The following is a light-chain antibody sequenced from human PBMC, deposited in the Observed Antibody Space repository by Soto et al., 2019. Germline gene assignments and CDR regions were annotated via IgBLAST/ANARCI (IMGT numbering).Light chain of an antibody. CDR3: QHRGKWPRT. V-gene: IGKV3-11*01. CDR2: GAS. Sequence: EIVLTQSPATLSLSPGERVTLSCRASQSVGSYLAWYQQKPGQAPRLLIYGASNRATGIPARFSGSGSGTDFSLTISSLESEDFAVYYCQHRGKWPRTFGQGIKLEIK. J-gene: IGKJ2*01. CDR1: QSVGSY.